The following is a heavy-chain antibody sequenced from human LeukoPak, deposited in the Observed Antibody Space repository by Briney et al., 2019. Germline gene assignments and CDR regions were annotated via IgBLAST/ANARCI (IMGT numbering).Heavy chain of an antibody. CDR2: IYYSGST. CDR1: GGSISSSSYS. J-gene: IGHJ3*02. D-gene: IGHD5-18*01. V-gene: IGHV4-39*07. Sequence: SETLSLTCTVSGGSISSSSYSWGWIRQPPGKGLELIGSIYYSGSTYYNPSLKSRVAISVDTSKNQFSLKLSSVTVADTAVYCCARGSRYSFANNDAFHIWGQGTRVTVSS. CDR3: ARGSRYSFANNDAFHI.